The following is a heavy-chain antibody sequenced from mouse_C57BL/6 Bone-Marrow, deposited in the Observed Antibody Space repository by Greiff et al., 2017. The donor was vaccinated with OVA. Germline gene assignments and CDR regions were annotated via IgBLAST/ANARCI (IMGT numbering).Heavy chain of an antibody. CDR1: GYAFSSSW. D-gene: IGHD2-4*01. CDR2: IDPSDSYT. CDR3: ARAYDYPFYYAMDY. Sequence: VQLQQSGPELVKPGASVKISCKASGYAFSSSWMNWVKQRPGQGLEWIGEIDPSDSYTNYNQKFKGKSTLTVDKSSSTAYMQLSSLTSEDSAVYYCARAYDYPFYYAMDYWGQGTSVTVSS. V-gene: IGHV1-69*01. J-gene: IGHJ4*01.